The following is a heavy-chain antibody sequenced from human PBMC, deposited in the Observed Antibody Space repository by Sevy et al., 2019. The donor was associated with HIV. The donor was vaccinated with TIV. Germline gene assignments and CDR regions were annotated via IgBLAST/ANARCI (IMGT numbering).Heavy chain of an antibody. J-gene: IGHJ5*02. D-gene: IGHD3-22*01. V-gene: IGHV1-2*06. CDR2: INPNSGAT. Sequence: ASVKVSCKASGYTFIDYYIHWVRQAPGQALEWMGRINPNSGATNYAQKFQDRVTMTRDTSISTSYMGLRRLRSDDTAVYYCAREDYYDASGGWVDPWGQGTLVTVSS. CDR3: AREDYYDASGGWVDP. CDR1: GYTFIDYY.